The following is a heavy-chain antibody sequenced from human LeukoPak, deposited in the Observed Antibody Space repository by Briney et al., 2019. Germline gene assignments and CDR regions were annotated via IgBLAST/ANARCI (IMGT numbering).Heavy chain of an antibody. CDR1: GFTFSSYD. D-gene: IGHD2-15*01. V-gene: IGHV3-13*01. CDR2: IGTAGDT. Sequence: GGSLRLSCAASGFTFSSYDMHWVRHATGKGLEWVSAIGTAGDTYYPGSVKGRFTISGENAKNSLYLQMNSLRAGDTAVYYCVMGGPGSFDYWGQGTLVTVSS. J-gene: IGHJ4*02. CDR3: VMGGPGSFDY.